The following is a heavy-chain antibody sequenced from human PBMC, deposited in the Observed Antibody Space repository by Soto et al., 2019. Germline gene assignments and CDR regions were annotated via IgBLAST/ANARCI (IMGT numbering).Heavy chain of an antibody. CDR3: ARARIVVAGTIVDY. D-gene: IGHD6-19*01. Sequence: SETLSLTCAVSGYSLTSGYYYGWIRQPPGKGLEWIGSIYRSGDTYYNPSLKSRVTISVDTSKNHFSLKLTSVTAADTAVYYCARARIVVAGTIVDYWGQGTLVTVSS. CDR2: IYRSGDT. J-gene: IGHJ4*02. CDR1: GYSLTSGYY. V-gene: IGHV4-38-2*01.